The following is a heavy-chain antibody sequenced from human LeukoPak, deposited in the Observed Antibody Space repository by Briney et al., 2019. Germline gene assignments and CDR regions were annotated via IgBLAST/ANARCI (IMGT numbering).Heavy chain of an antibody. Sequence: GESLKISCKGSGYSFASYWIGWVRQMAGKGLEWMGIIYPGDSDTRYSPSFQGQVTISADKSISTAYLQWSSLKASDTAMYYCARRRDPFYGSGSYYTTGWFDPWGQGTLVTVSS. CDR1: GYSFASYW. V-gene: IGHV5-51*01. CDR3: ARRRDPFYGSGSYYTTGWFDP. CDR2: IYPGDSDT. D-gene: IGHD3-10*01. J-gene: IGHJ5*02.